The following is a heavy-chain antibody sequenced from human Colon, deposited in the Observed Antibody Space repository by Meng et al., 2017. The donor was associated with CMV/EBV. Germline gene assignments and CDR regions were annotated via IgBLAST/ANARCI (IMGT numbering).Heavy chain of an antibody. CDR2: IKQDGSDQ. Sequence: GESLKISCVDSPLSMSQFWMSWVRQAPGKGLEWVANIKQDGSDQNYVDSVKGRFTISRDNAKNSLYLQMNSLRVEDTAVYYCVRGQGIMYVWGQGTLVTVSS. D-gene: IGHD3-16*01. J-gene: IGHJ4*02. V-gene: IGHV3-7*01. CDR3: VRGQGIMYV. CDR1: PLSMSQFW.